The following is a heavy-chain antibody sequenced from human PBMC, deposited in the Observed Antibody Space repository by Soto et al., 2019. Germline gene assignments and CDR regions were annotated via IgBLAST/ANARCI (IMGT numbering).Heavy chain of an antibody. CDR3: ARKRDCISTSCYNGFDP. D-gene: IGHD2-2*02. V-gene: IGHV1-69*13. CDR2: IIPIFGTA. J-gene: IGHJ5*02. CDR1: GGTFSSYA. Sequence: ASVKVSCKASGGTFSSYAISWVRQAPGQGLEWMGGIIPIFGTANYAQKFQGRVTITADESTSTAYMELSSLRSEDTAVYYCARKRDCISTSCYNGFDPWGQGTLVTVS.